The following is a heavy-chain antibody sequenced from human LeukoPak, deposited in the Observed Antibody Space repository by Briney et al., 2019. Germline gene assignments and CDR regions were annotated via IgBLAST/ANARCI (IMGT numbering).Heavy chain of an antibody. V-gene: IGHV1-2*02. CDR3: ARGYGDYSGALDI. J-gene: IGHJ3*02. D-gene: IGHD4-17*01. CDR1: GYTFTVYY. Sequence: ASVTVSCTASGYTFTVYYFHWVRQAPGQGREWMGWINPNSGGTNYAQNFQGRVTLTRDTSISTAYMDLTRLRSDDTAVYYCARGYGDYSGALDIWGQGTVVTVSS. CDR2: INPNSGGT.